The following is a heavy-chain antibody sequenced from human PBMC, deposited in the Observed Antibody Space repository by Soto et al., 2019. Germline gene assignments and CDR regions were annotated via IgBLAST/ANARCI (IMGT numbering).Heavy chain of an antibody. CDR2: IKSNSDGGAR. V-gene: IGHV3-15*07. D-gene: IGHD1-26*01. J-gene: IGHJ6*02. CDR1: GFTFRNAW. Sequence: EVQLVESGGGLVKPGGSLRLSCAASGFTFRNAWMNWVRQSPEKGLEWVGRIKSNSDGGARDYAAPVKGRFTISRDDSKNPLHLQVDSPKNEDKGVYYCITNKRYSAGLDLWGQGTTVTVSS. CDR3: ITNKRYSAGLDL.